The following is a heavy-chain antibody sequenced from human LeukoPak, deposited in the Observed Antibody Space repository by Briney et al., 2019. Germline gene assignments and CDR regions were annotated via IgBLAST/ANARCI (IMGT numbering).Heavy chain of an antibody. J-gene: IGHJ4*02. V-gene: IGHV3-23*01. CDR1: GFTFSSNA. D-gene: IGHD5-18*01. CDR3: ARASGDIVETATMGSY. Sequence: GGSLRPSCAASGFTFSSNAMSWVRQAPGKGLEWVSGIGDTGTNTFYADSVKGRFTISRDNAKNSLYLQMNSLRAEDTAVYYCARASGDIVETATMGSYWGQGTLVTVSS. CDR2: IGDTGTNT.